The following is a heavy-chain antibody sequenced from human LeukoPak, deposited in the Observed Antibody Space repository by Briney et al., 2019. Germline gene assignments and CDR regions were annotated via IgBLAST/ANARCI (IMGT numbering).Heavy chain of an antibody. CDR2: ISRGGDMT. D-gene: IGHD2-21*01. Sequence: GGFLRFSCAASGFAFGNTGMSWVRQTPGTGLEWVSSISRGGDMTFYADSVRGRFTVSRDNSINTLYLQMNSLRAEDTAVYFCAKIGVIANWYFDIWGRGTLVTVSS. J-gene: IGHJ2*01. CDR1: GFAFGNTG. CDR3: AKIGVIANWYFDI. V-gene: IGHV3-23*01.